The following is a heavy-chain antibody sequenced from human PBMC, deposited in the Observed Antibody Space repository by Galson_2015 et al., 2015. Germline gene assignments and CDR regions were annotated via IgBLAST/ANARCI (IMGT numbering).Heavy chain of an antibody. J-gene: IGHJ6*01. V-gene: IGHV3-30-3*01. CDR1: GFTFSSYA. CDR2: ISSDGSNK. Sequence: SLRLSCAASGFTFSSYAIHWVRQAPGKGLEWVAVISSDGSNKYYADSVKGRFSISRDNSKNTLYLQMNSLRTEDTAVYYCARVRRADYSHNYYYGLD. D-gene: IGHD4-11*01. CDR3: ARVRRADYSHNYYYGLD.